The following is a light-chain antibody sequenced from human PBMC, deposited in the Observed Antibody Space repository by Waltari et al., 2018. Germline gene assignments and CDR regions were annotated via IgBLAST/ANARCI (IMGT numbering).Light chain of an antibody. CDR3: MQPLQTPFT. Sequence: IVMTHSPLSLSVTPGEPASISCWSDQSLLHSYGCNYLGGYLQTPGQSPQLLISFGSTRASGVPDRFSGSGSGTDFTLNISSVEAEDVGVYYCMQPLQTPFTFGGGTKVEIK. V-gene: IGKV2-28*01. J-gene: IGKJ4*01. CDR2: FGS. CDR1: QSLLHSYGCNY.